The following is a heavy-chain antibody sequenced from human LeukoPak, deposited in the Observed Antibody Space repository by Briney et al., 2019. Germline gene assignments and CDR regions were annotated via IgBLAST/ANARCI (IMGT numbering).Heavy chain of an antibody. D-gene: IGHD5-24*01. Sequence: PSETLSLTCTVSGGSISSYYWSWIRQPPGKGLEWIGYIYYSGSTNYNPSLKSRVTISVDTSKNQFSLKLSSVTAADTAVYYCARRHGYNYRGAFDIWGQGTMVTVSS. CDR2: IYYSGST. CDR1: GGSISSYY. J-gene: IGHJ3*02. CDR3: ARRHGYNYRGAFDI. V-gene: IGHV4-59*01.